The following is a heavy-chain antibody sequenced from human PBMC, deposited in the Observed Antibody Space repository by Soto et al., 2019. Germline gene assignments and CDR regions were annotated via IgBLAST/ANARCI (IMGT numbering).Heavy chain of an antibody. Sequence: PSATLSLTCTVSGDSISRSSYCWGWIRQPPGKGLEWIGSLCYGGETYYSPSLKSRVIVSVDSSKNHLSLNLSSVTAADTAVYYCSRRAPEGFDPWGQGTLVTVSS. CDR2: LCYGGET. V-gene: IGHV4-39*02. J-gene: IGHJ5*02. CDR1: GDSISRSSYC. CDR3: SRRAPEGFDP.